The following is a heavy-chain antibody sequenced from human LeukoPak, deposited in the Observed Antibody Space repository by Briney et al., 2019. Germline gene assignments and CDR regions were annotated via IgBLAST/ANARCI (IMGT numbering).Heavy chain of an antibody. CDR1: GYTFTSYG. J-gene: IGHJ4*02. CDR3: ARDAGVRDDLWFGERDY. D-gene: IGHD3-10*01. Sequence: WASVKVSCKASGYTFTSYGISWVRQAPGQGLEWMGWISAYNGNTNYAQKLQGRVTMTTDTSTSTAYMELRSLRSDDTAVYYCARDAGVRDDLWFGERDYWGQGTLVTVSS. CDR2: ISAYNGNT. V-gene: IGHV1-18*01.